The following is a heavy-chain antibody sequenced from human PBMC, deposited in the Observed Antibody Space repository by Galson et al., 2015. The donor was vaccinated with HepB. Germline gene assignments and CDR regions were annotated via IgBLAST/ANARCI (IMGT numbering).Heavy chain of an antibody. Sequence: SLRLSCAASGFTFSNYVMTWVRQAPGKGLECVSGISGSGGSSYHADSVKGRFTISRDNSKNTLYLQMNSLRAEDTAVYYCAKGVENHDDVWGSFGYYYGLDVWGQGTTVTVSS. CDR3: AKGVENHDDVWGSFGYYYGLDV. CDR1: GFTFSNYV. J-gene: IGHJ6*02. CDR2: ISGSGGSS. D-gene: IGHD3-16*01. V-gene: IGHV3-23*01.